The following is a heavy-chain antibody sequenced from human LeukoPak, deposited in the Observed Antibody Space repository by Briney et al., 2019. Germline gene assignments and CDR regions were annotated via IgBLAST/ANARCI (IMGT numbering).Heavy chain of an antibody. Sequence: GRSLRLSCAASGFTFSSYAIHWVRQAPGKGLEWVAVISYDGSNKYYADSVKGRFTISRDNSKNTLYLQMNSLRAEDTAVYYCAILGGIWGQGTLVTVSS. V-gene: IGHV3-30*14. CDR1: GFTFSSYA. CDR2: ISYDGSNK. J-gene: IGHJ4*02. CDR3: AILGGI. D-gene: IGHD7-27*01.